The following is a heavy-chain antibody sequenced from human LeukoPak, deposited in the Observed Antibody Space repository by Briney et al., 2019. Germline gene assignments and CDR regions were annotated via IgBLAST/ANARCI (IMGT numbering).Heavy chain of an antibody. V-gene: IGHV5-51*01. D-gene: IGHD3-10*01. CDR2: IYPGDSDT. Sequence: GESLKISCKGSGYSFTSYWIGWVRQMPGKGLEWMGIIYPGDSDTRYSPSFQGQVAISADKSISTAYLQWSSLKASDTAMYYCARRESMVRGVHAFDIWGQGTMVTVSS. CDR1: GYSFTSYW. J-gene: IGHJ3*02. CDR3: ARRESMVRGVHAFDI.